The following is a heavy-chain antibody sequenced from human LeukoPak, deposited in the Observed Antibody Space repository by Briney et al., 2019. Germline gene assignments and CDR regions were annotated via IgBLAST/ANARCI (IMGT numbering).Heavy chain of an antibody. CDR2: ISYDGSNK. D-gene: IGHD6-6*01. CDR3: ARSKGTGIAARLGRYFDY. Sequence: GGSLRLSCGASGFTFSSYAMHWVRQAPGKGLEWVAVISYDGSNKYYADSVKGRFTISRDNSKNTLYLQMNSLRAEDTAVYYCARSKGTGIAARLGRYFDYWGQGTLVTVSS. CDR1: GFTFSSYA. J-gene: IGHJ4*02. V-gene: IGHV3-30-3*01.